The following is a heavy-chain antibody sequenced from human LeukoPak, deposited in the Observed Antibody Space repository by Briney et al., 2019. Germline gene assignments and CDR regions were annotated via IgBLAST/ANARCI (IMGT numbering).Heavy chain of an antibody. D-gene: IGHD1-26*01. Sequence: PGGSLRLSCAASGFTFSTYGMGWVRQAPGKGLEWVSAISGSGGSTYYADSVKGRFTISRDNSKNTLYLQMNSLRAEDTAVYYCAKDRPGGSYYSQNYYYYGKDVWGQGTTVTVSS. CDR1: GFTFSTYG. CDR2: ISGSGGST. CDR3: AKDRPGGSYYSQNYYYYGKDV. V-gene: IGHV3-23*01. J-gene: IGHJ6*02.